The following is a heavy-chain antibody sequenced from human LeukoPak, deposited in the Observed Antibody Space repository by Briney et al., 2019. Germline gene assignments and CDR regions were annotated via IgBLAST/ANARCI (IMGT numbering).Heavy chain of an antibody. CDR3: ARVTSSSWFEGYFDY. CDR1: GYSISSGYY. V-gene: IGHV4-38-2*02. J-gene: IGHJ4*02. D-gene: IGHD6-13*01. CDR2: IYHGGST. Sequence: SETLSLTCTVSGYSISSGYYWGWIRQPPGKGLEWIGNIYHGGSTYYNPSLKSRVTMSGDTSKNQFSLNLSSVTAADTAVYYCARVTSSSWFEGYFDYWGQGTLVTVSS.